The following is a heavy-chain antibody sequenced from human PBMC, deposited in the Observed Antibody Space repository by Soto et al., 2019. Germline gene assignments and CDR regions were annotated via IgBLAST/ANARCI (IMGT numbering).Heavy chain of an antibody. CDR1: GFTFSNYI. V-gene: IGHV3-30-3*01. J-gene: IGHJ4*02. CDR3: VHRSSYCDMSSCYAD. CDR2: ISYDGTTK. Sequence: QVQLVESGGGVVQRGGSLRLSCAVSGFTFSNYIMHWVRQAPGKGLEWVAVISYDGTTKYYADSLKGRFTISRDTSNNTLFLQMNSLSPEDTAVYYCVHRSSYCDMSSCYADWGQGTLVTISS. D-gene: IGHD2-2*01.